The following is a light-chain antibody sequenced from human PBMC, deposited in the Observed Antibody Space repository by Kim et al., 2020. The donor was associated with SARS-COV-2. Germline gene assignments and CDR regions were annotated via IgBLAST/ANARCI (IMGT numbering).Light chain of an antibody. CDR1: QSVSDN. V-gene: IGKV3D-15*01. J-gene: IGKJ2*01. Sequence: EIVMTQSPATLSVSPGERATLSCWASQSVSDNLAWYQQKVGQAPRLLIYGASTRATGIPARFSGSGSGTDFTLTISSLQSEDIAVYYFQHYNNWPPETFGQGTKLE. CDR2: GAS. CDR3: QHYNNWPPET.